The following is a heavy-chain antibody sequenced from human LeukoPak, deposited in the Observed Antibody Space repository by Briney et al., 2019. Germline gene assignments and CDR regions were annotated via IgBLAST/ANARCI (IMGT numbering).Heavy chain of an antibody. CDR1: GLTFSSYA. J-gene: IGHJ4*02. Sequence: GGSLRLSCAASGLTFSSYAMHWVRQAPGKGLEWVAVISYDGRQKFYGDSVKGRFTISRDNAKNSMYLQMNSLRAEDRAVYYCARNKRGDNWGQGALVTVSS. CDR2: ISYDGRQK. D-gene: IGHD1/OR15-1a*01. V-gene: IGHV3-30-3*01. CDR3: ARNKRGDN.